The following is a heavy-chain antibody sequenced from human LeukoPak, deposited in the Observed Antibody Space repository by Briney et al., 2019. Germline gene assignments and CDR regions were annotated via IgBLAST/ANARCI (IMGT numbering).Heavy chain of an antibody. CDR3: ARFAESLDHPGSLVNAFDI. Sequence: GASVKVSCKASGGTFSSYAISWVRQAPGQGLEWMGGIIPIFGTANYAQKFQGRVTITADESTSTAYMELSSLRSEDTAVYYCARFAESLDHPGSLVNAFDIWGQGTMVTVSS. CDR2: IIPIFGTA. J-gene: IGHJ3*02. CDR1: GGTFSSYA. D-gene: IGHD3-10*01. V-gene: IGHV1-69*13.